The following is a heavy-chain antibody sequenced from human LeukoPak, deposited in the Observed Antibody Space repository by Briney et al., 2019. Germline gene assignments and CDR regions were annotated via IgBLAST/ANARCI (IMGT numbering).Heavy chain of an antibody. D-gene: IGHD2-21*01. CDR2: ISYDGSNK. J-gene: IGHJ6*02. CDR3: ARERGGDYYYYGMDV. Sequence: GGSLRLSCAASGFTFSSYAMRWVRQAPGKGLEWVAVISYDGSNKYYADSVKGRFTISRDNSKNTLYLQMNSLRAEDTAVYYCARERGGDYYYYGMDVWGQGTTVTVSS. V-gene: IGHV3-30-3*01. CDR1: GFTFSSYA.